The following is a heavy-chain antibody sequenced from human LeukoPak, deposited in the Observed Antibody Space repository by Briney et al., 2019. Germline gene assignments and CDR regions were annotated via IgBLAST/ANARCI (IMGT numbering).Heavy chain of an antibody. CDR2: INPNSGGT. D-gene: IGHD2-21*01. V-gene: IGHV1-2*02. Sequence: ASVKVSCKASGYTFTGYYMHWVRQAPGQGLEWMGWINPNSGGTNYAQKFQGRVTMTRDTSISTAYMELSRLRSDDTAVYYCARQRVMAYYYYYMDVWGKGTTVTISS. CDR1: GYTFTGYY. CDR3: ARQRVMAYYYYYMDV. J-gene: IGHJ6*03.